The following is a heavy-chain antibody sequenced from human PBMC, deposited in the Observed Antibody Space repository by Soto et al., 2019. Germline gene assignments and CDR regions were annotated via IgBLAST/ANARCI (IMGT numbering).Heavy chain of an antibody. CDR3: AKGGSGFPQGDY. CDR2: ISGSGGRT. V-gene: IGHV3-23*01. CDR1: GFTFSSYA. Sequence: EVQLLESGGGLVQPGGSLRLSCGASGFTFSSYAMSWVRQAPGKGLKWVSAISGSGGRTYYADSVKGRFTISRDNSKNTLYLQMNSLRADDTAVYYCAKGGSGFPQGDYWGQGTLVTVSS. D-gene: IGHD5-12*01. J-gene: IGHJ4*02.